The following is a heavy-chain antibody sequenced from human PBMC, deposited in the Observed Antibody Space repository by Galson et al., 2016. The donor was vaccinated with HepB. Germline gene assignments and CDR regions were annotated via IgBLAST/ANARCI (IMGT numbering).Heavy chain of an antibody. CDR1: GYTFTAYY. CDR3: AREVRETTMESYVFDS. D-gene: IGHD5-18*01. V-gene: IGHV1-2*02. Sequence: SVKVSCKASGYTFTAYYLHWVRQAPGQGLEWMGWIKPSTGVPDYAQNFQGRVTMARDSFLSTAYMELKRVTSDDTAVYYCAREVRETTMESYVFDSWGQVTLVTVSS. J-gene: IGHJ5*01. CDR2: IKPSTGVP.